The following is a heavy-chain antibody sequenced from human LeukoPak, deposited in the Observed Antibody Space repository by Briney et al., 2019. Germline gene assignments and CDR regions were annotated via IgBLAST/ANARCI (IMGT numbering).Heavy chain of an antibody. J-gene: IGHJ5*02. CDR1: GGSISSYY. CDR3: ARVLTEGYSYGPWFDP. Sequence: PSETLSLTCTVSGGSISSYYWGWIRQPPGKGLEWIGYIYYSGSTNYNPSLKSRVTISVDTSKNQFSLKLSSVTAADTAVYYCARVLTEGYSYGPWFDPWGQGTLVTVSS. V-gene: IGHV4-59*12. D-gene: IGHD5-18*01. CDR2: IYYSGST.